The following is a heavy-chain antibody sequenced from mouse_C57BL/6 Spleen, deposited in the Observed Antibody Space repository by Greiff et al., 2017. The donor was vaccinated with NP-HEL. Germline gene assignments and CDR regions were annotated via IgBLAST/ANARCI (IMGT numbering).Heavy chain of an antibody. D-gene: IGHD1-1*01. J-gene: IGHJ2*01. Sequence: EVMLVESGGGLVKPGGSLKLSCAASGFTFSSYAMSWVRQTPEKRLEWVATISDGGSYTYYPDNVKGRFTISRDNAKNNLYLQMSHLKSEDTAMYYCAREIYFGSSYLDYWGQGTTLTVSS. CDR1: GFTFSSYA. CDR2: ISDGGSYT. V-gene: IGHV5-4*01. CDR3: AREIYFGSSYLDY.